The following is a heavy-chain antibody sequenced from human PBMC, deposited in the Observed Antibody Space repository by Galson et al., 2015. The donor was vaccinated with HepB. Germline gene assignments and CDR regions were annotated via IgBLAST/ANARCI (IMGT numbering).Heavy chain of an antibody. V-gene: IGHV1-24*01. CDR1: GYTLTDLL. J-gene: IGHJ4*02. CDR2: FDPEDGET. Sequence: SVKVSCKVSGYTLTDLLMHWVRQAPGKGLEWMGGFDPEDGETIYAQKFQGRVTMTEDTSTDTAYMELSSLRSEDTAVYYCATYSPTFGGVIVPYVWKYWGQGTLVTVSS. D-gene: IGHD3-16*02. CDR3: ATYSPTFGGVIVPYVWKY.